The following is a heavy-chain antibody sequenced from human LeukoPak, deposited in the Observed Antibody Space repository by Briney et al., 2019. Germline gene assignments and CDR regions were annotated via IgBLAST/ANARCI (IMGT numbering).Heavy chain of an antibody. CDR3: ASYFRKEKYFDY. V-gene: IGHV4-59*08. J-gene: IGHJ4*02. CDR1: GGSISSYY. D-gene: IGHD2/OR15-2a*01. CDR2: IYYSGST. Sequence: SETLSLTCTVSGGSISSYYWSWIRQPPGKGLEWIGYIYYSGSTNYNPSLKSRVTISVNTSKNQFSLKLSSVTAADTAVYYCASYFRKEKYFDYWGQGTLVTVSS.